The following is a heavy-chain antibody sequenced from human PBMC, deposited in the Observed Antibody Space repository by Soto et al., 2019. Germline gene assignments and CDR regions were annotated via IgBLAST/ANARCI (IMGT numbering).Heavy chain of an antibody. V-gene: IGHV4-59*03. J-gene: IGHJ3*01. Sequence: PSETLSLTCTVSGAAMSSYYWSWIRQSPGKGLEWIGYIYNSGTIDYNPSLKSRVTISVERSKFQFSLRLTSVTAADTAVYFCATDSTGYYSDAFDVWGQGARVTV. D-gene: IGHD3-22*01. CDR2: IYNSGTI. CDR1: GAAMSSYY. CDR3: ATDSTGYYSDAFDV.